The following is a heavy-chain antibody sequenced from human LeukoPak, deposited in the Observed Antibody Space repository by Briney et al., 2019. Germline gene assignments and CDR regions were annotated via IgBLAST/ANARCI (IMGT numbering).Heavy chain of an antibody. CDR1: GRSISSGDYY. J-gene: IGHJ4*02. CDR3: ARADYGTFDY. D-gene: IGHD3-16*01. CDR2: IYYSGST. Sequence: PSQTLSLTCTLSGRSISSGDYYWRWLRQPPGKGLEWIVYIYYSGSTYYHPSLKGRVTISVDTPKNQFSLKLSSVTAADTAVYYCARADYGTFDYWGQGALVTVSS. V-gene: IGHV4-30-4*01.